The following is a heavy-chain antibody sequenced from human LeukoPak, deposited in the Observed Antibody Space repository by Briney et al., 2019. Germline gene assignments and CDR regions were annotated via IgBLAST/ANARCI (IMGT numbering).Heavy chain of an antibody. CDR1: GYTFTSYG. CDR2: ISAYNGNT. Sequence: ASVKVSCKASGYTFTSYGISWVRQAPGQGLEWMGWISAYNGNTNYAQKFQGRVTMTRDTSIGTAYMELCRLRSDDTAVYYCARDGEPSIAARDRYYYYMDVWGKGTTVTVSS. CDR3: ARDGEPSIAARDRYYYYMDV. V-gene: IGHV1-18*01. D-gene: IGHD6-6*01. J-gene: IGHJ6*03.